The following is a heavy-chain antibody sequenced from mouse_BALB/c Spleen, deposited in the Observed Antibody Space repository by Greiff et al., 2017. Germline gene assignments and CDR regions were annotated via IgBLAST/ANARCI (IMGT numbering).Heavy chain of an antibody. CDR2: ISNGGGST. CDR1: GFTFSSYT. Sequence: EVHLVESGGGLVQPGGSLKLSCAASGFTFSSYTMSWVRQTPEKRLEWVAYISNGGGSTYYPDTVKGRFTISRDNAKNTLYLQMSSLKSEDTAMYYCARDGSFAYWGQGTLVTVSA. V-gene: IGHV5-12-2*01. CDR3: ARDGSFAY. J-gene: IGHJ3*01.